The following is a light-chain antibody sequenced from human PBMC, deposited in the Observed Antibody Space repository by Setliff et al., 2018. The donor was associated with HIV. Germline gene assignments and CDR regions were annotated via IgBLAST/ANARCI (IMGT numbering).Light chain of an antibody. CDR2: EVS. Sequence: QSALTQPASVSGSPGQSITISCSGTYSDIGSYDLVSWYQQYPGKAPKLMLFEVSKRPSGISNRFSGSKSDNTASRTISGLQAEDEADYYCCSYTGSNTLNVFGTGTKVTVL. J-gene: IGLJ1*01. V-gene: IGLV2-23*02. CDR3: CSYTGSNTLNV. CDR1: YSDIGSYDL.